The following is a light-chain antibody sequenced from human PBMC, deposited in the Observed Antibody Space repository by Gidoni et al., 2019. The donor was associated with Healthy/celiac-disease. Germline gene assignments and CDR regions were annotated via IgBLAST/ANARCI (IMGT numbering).Light chain of an antibody. CDR1: QSLLHSNGYNY. V-gene: IGKV2-28*01. CDR3: MQALQTLWT. J-gene: IGKJ1*01. CDR2: LGS. Sequence: DIVMTQSPLSLPVTPGEPASISCRSSQSLLHSNGYNYLDWYLQKPGKYPQRLIYLGSNRASGVPDRFSGSGSGTDFTLKISRVEAEDVGVYYCMQALQTLWTFGQGTKVEIK.